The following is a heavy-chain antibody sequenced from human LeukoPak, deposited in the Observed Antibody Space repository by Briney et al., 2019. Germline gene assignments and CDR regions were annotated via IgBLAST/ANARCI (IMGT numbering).Heavy chain of an antibody. CDR3: ARHQYCTNDVCTAGGWFDP. CDR1: GGSISSSRHY. D-gene: IGHD2-8*01. CDR2: INYSGST. J-gene: IGHJ5*02. V-gene: IGHV4-39*01. Sequence: PSETLSLTCTVSGGSISSSRHYWGWIRQPPGKGLEWIGSINYSGSTYYNPSLKSRVTISVDTSKNQFSLKLSSVTAADTAVYYCARHQYCTNDVCTAGGWFDPWGQGTLVTVSS.